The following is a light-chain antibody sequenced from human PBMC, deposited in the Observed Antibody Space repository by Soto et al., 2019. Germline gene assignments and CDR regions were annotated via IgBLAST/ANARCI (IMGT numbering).Light chain of an antibody. J-gene: IGKJ1*01. Sequence: EILMTQSPATLSVSPGERATLSCRASQSVSSNLAWYQQKPGQAPRLLIYGASTRATGIPARFSGSGSGTEFTLTISSRQSQDFAFYYCHQYNNWPPWTFGQGTKVEIK. V-gene: IGKV3-15*01. CDR3: HQYNNWPPWT. CDR1: QSVSSN. CDR2: GAS.